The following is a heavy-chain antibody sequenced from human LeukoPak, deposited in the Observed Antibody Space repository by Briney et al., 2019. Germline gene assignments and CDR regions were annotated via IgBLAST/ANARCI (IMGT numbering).Heavy chain of an antibody. CDR3: AKGNSGSAYDALDI. CDR1: GFAFISYA. Sequence: GGSLRLSCAAPGFAFISYAMSWVRQAPGKGLEWVSAISGSGGSTYYADSVKGRFTISRDNSKNTLYLQMNSLRAEDTAVYYCAKGNSGSAYDALDIWGQGTKVTVSS. J-gene: IGHJ3*02. CDR2: ISGSGGST. D-gene: IGHD1-26*01. V-gene: IGHV3-23*01.